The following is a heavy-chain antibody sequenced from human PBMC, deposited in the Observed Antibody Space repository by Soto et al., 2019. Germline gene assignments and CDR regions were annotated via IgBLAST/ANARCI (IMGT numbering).Heavy chain of an antibody. CDR2: IIPIFGTA. V-gene: IGHV1-69*12. J-gene: IGHJ6*02. Sequence: QVQLVQSGAEVKKPGSSVKVSCKASGGTFSGYAISWVRQAPGQGLEWMGGIIPIFGTANYAQKFQGRVTITADESTSTAYMELSSLRSEDTAVYYCASGAGYCSGGSCYDTVYYYYGMDVWGQGTTVTVSS. D-gene: IGHD2-15*01. CDR3: ASGAGYCSGGSCYDTVYYYYGMDV. CDR1: GGTFSGYA.